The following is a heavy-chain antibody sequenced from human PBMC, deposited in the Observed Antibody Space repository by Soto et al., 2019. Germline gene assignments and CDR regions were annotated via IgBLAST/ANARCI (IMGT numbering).Heavy chain of an antibody. D-gene: IGHD2-21*02. Sequence: QVQLVQSGAEVKKPGASVKVSCKASGYTFTSYAMHWVRQAPGQRLEWMGWINAGNGNTKYSQKFQGRVTITRDTSASTAYMELSSLRSDDTAVYYCARSMVVVTAADYWGQGTLVTVSS. CDR1: GYTFTSYA. CDR2: INAGNGNT. J-gene: IGHJ4*02. V-gene: IGHV1-3*01. CDR3: ARSMVVVTAADY.